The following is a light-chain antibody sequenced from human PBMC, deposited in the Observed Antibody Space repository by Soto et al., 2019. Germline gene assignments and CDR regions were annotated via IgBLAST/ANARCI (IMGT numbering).Light chain of an antibody. CDR3: SSYTGTSTLV. CDR2: DVS. CDR1: SNDVGSYNR. J-gene: IGLJ2*01. Sequence: QSALTQPPSVSGSPGQSVTISCTGNSNDVGSYNRVSWYQQPPGTAPKLMIYDVSNRPSGVPDRFSGSKSGNAASLTISGLQAEDEADYYCSSYTGTSTLVFGGGTKLTVL. V-gene: IGLV2-18*02.